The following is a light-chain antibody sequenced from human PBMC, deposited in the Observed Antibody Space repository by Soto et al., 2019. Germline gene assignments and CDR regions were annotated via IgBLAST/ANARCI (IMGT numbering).Light chain of an antibody. Sequence: DIQLTQSHSSLSASVGERVTLTCRASQSISSFLNWYQQKPGKAPKLLIYAASSLQSGVPSRFSGSGSGTEFTLTISSLQPDDFATYYCQQYNSYPWTFGQGTKVDIK. CDR1: QSISSF. CDR3: QQYNSYPWT. V-gene: IGKV1-39*01. J-gene: IGKJ1*01. CDR2: AAS.